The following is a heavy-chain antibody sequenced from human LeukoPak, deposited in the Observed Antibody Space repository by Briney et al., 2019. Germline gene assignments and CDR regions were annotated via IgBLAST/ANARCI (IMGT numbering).Heavy chain of an antibody. Sequence: SETLSLTCTVSGGPISSSYWSWIRQPPGKGLEWIGYIYYSGSTNYSPSLKSRVTISVDTSKNQFSLKVSSVTAADTAVYYCARERRLLRGDAFDVWGQGTRVTVSS. CDR2: IYYSGST. CDR1: GGPISSSY. D-gene: IGHD4-23*01. V-gene: IGHV4-59*12. CDR3: ARERRLLRGDAFDV. J-gene: IGHJ3*01.